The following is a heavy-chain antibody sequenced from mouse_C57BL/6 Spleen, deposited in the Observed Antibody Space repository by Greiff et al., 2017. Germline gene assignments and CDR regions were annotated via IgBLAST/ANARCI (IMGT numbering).Heavy chain of an antibody. D-gene: IGHD2-2*01. Sequence: LVESGPELVKPGASVKISCKASGYAFSSSWMNWVKQRPGKGLEWIGRIYPGDGDTNYNGKFKGKATLTADKSSSTAYMQLRSLTSEDSAVYCCAMIYYGYGLDYWGQGTTLTVSS. CDR1: GYAFSSSW. J-gene: IGHJ2*01. V-gene: IGHV1-82*01. CDR3: AMIYYGYGLDY. CDR2: IYPGDGDT.